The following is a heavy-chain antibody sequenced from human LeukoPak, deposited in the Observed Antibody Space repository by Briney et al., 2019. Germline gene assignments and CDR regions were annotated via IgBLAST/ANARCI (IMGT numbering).Heavy chain of an antibody. CDR2: IYTSGST. Sequence: SETLSLTCTVSGGSISSYYWSWIRQPAGKGLEWIGRIYTSGSTNYNPSLKSRVTISLDTSKNQFSLKLSSVTAADTAVYYCARVGHDSSGYYYGGFDYWGQGTLVTVSS. V-gene: IGHV4-4*07. J-gene: IGHJ4*02. CDR1: GGSISSYY. CDR3: ARVGHDSSGYYYGGFDY. D-gene: IGHD3-22*01.